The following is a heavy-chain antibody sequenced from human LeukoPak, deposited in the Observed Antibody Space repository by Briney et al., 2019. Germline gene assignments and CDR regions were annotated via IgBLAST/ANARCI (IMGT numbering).Heavy chain of an antibody. CDR2: IRSKANSYAT. J-gene: IGHJ4*02. CDR3: TSSGYSYGFDY. Sequence: PGGSLKLSCAASGFTFSGSAMHWVRQASGKGLEWVGRIRSKANSYATAYAASVKGRFTISRDDSKNTAYLQMNSLKTEDTAVYYCTSSGYSYGFDYWGQGTLVTVSS. D-gene: IGHD5-18*01. CDR1: GFTFSGSA. V-gene: IGHV3-73*01.